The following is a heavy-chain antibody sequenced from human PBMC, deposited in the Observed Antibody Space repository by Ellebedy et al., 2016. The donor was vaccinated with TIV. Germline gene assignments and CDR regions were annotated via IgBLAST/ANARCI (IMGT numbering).Heavy chain of an antibody. Sequence: GESLKISCAASGFTFSGSAVHWVRQASGKGLEWIGRIRTIATSYATAYAASVEGRFTISSDDSKHTSFLQMNSLKTEETAVYYCTGHSANQPWVTFDIWGQGTTVTVSS. CDR2: IRTIATSYAT. D-gene: IGHD1-14*01. CDR1: GFTFSGSA. V-gene: IGHV3-73*01. CDR3: TGHSANQPWVTFDI. J-gene: IGHJ3*02.